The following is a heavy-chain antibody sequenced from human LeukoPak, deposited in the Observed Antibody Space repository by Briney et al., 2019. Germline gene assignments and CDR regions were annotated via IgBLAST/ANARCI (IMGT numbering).Heavy chain of an antibody. CDR2: IYYNGST. J-gene: IGHJ3*02. V-gene: IGHV4-59*12. D-gene: IGHD2/OR15-2a*01. CDR3: ASPYYRSHDAFDI. Sequence: SETLSLTCTASGGSISSYFWSWIRQPPGKGLEWIGYIYYNGSTIYNPSLKSRVTISVDTSKNQFSLRLTSVTAADTAVYYCASPYYRSHDAFDIWGQGTMVTVSS. CDR1: GGSISSYF.